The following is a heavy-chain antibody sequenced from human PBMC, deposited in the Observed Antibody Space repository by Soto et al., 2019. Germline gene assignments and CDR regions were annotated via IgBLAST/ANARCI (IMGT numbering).Heavy chain of an antibody. Sequence: SGPTLVNPTQTLTPTCTFSGFSLSTSGVGVGWIRQPPGKALEWLALIYWNDDKRYSPSLKSRLTITKDTSKNQVVLTMTNMDPVDTATYYCAHTSNSEYVVYWGQGTLVTSPQ. CDR2: IYWNDDK. CDR3: AHTSNSEYVVY. D-gene: IGHD2-15*01. V-gene: IGHV2-5*01. J-gene: IGHJ4*02. CDR1: GFSLSTSGVG.